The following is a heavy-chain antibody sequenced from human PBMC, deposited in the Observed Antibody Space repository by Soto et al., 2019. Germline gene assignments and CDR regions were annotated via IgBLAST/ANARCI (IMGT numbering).Heavy chain of an antibody. V-gene: IGHV3-74*01. CDR1: GFTFSSYW. J-gene: IGHJ3*02. CDR3: AGTLMTTVTTYAFDI. CDR2: INSDGSST. Sequence: GESLRLSCAASGFTFSSYWMHWVRQAPGKGLVWVSRINSDGSSTSYADSVKGRFTISRDNAKNTLNLQMNSLRAEDTAVYYCAGTLMTTVTTYAFDIWGQGTMVTVSS. D-gene: IGHD4-4*01.